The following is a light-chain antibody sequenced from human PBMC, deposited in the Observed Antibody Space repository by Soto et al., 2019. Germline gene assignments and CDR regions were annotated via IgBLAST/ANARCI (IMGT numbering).Light chain of an antibody. CDR1: NSDIGAFDY. J-gene: IGLJ2*01. Sequence: QSALTQPASGSGSPGQSITISCTGTNSDIGAFDYVAWYQQHPGNAPKLIIFAVRNRPSGVSNRFSGSKSANTASLTISGLQSEDEADYYCSSWATSSSLLFGGGTKVTVL. CDR3: SSWATSSSLL. CDR2: AVR. V-gene: IGLV2-14*03.